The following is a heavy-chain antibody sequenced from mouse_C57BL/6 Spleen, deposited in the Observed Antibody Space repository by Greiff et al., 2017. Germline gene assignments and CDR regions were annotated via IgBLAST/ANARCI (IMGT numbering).Heavy chain of an antibody. J-gene: IGHJ1*03. CDR1: GYTFTSYW. CDR3: AIYRATMVPYWYFDV. D-gene: IGHD2-1*01. CDR2: IHPSDSDT. Sequence: QVQLQQSGAELVQPGASVKVSCKASGYTFTSYWMHWVKQRPGQGLEWIGRIHPSDSDTNYNQKFQGKATLTVDNSSSTAYMQLRSLTSEDSAVYYCAIYRATMVPYWYFDVWGTGTTVTVSS. V-gene: IGHV1-74*01.